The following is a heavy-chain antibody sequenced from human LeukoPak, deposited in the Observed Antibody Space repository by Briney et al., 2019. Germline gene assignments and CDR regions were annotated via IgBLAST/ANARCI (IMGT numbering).Heavy chain of an antibody. Sequence: GSLRLSCAASGFTFSSYAMSWIRQPPGKGLEWIGYIYYSGSTNYNPSLKSRVTISVDTSKNQFSLKLSSVTAADTAVYYCAREAILVGATPGWFNPWGQGTLVTVSS. CDR3: AREAILVGATPGWFNP. D-gene: IGHD1-26*01. CDR1: GFTFSSYA. J-gene: IGHJ5*02. CDR2: IYYSGST. V-gene: IGHV4-59*01.